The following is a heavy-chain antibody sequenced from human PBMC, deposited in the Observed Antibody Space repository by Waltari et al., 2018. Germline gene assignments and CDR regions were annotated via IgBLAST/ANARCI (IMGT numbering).Heavy chain of an antibody. CDR2: INVNNGVT. V-gene: IGHV1-2*02. J-gene: IGHJ4*02. CDR3: ARSWIQLAYDY. D-gene: IGHD1-1*01. Sequence: QVQLVQSGAEVKKPGAAVKVSCKASGYTFTAYYIHWVRHAPGQGLEWVGWINVNNGVTNYVPKFHDRVPIPTDTSIGTAYMELSRLTSDDTAVYFCARSWIQLAYDYWGQGTLVTVSS. CDR1: GYTFTAYY.